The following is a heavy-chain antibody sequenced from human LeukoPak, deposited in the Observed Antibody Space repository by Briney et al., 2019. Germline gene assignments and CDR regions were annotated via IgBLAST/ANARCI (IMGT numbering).Heavy chain of an antibody. CDR1: GGSISSGSYY. CDR2: IYTSGST. Sequence: NPSETLSLTCTVSGGSISSGSYYWSWIRQPAGKGLEWIGRIYTSGSTNYNPSLKSRVTISVDTSKNQFSLKLSSVTAADTAVYYCASYFLKDSSSFDYWGQGTLVTVSS. CDR3: ASYFLKDSSSFDY. V-gene: IGHV4-61*02. D-gene: IGHD6-13*01. J-gene: IGHJ4*02.